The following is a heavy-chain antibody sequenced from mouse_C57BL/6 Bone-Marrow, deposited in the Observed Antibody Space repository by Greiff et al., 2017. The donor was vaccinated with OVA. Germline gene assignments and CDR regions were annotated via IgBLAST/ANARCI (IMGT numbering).Heavy chain of an antibody. J-gene: IGHJ2*01. Sequence: QVQLQQSGPELVKPGASVKISCKASGYAFSSSWMNWVKQRPGKGLEWIGRIYPGDGDTNYNGKFKGKATLTADKSSSTAYMQLSSLTSEDSAVYFCARDYSKGYFDYWGQGTTLTVSS. CDR2: IYPGDGDT. D-gene: IGHD2-5*01. V-gene: IGHV1-82*01. CDR1: GYAFSSSW. CDR3: ARDYSKGYFDY.